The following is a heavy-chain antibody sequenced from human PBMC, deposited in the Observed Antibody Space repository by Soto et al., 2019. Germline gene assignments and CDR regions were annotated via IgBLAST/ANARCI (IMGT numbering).Heavy chain of an antibody. D-gene: IGHD2-2*01. CDR2: INPTDSYS. Sequence: PGESLKISGKASGYSFTSYWISWVRQMPGKGLEWMGRINPTDSYSNYSPSFQGHVTISVDKSISTAYLQWSSLKASDNAMYYCVRHVVATSSARLGYWGQGTLVTVSS. J-gene: IGHJ4*02. CDR1: GYSFTSYW. CDR3: VRHVVATSSARLGY. V-gene: IGHV5-10-1*01.